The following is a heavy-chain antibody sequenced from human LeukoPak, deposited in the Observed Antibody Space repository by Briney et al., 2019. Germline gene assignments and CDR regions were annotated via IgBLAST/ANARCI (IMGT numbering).Heavy chain of an antibody. Sequence: GSSVKVSYKASGGTFSSYTISWVRQAPGQGLEWMGWISAYNGNTNYAQKLQGRVTMTTDTSTSTAYMELRSLRSDDTAVYYCARSLYYYYYMDVWGKGTTVTVSS. CDR3: ARSLYYYYYMDV. V-gene: IGHV1-18*01. J-gene: IGHJ6*03. CDR2: ISAYNGNT. CDR1: GGTFSSYT.